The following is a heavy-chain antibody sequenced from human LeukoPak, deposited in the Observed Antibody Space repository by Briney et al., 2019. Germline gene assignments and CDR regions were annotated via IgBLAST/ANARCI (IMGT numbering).Heavy chain of an antibody. V-gene: IGHV3-48*02. D-gene: IGHD1-26*01. Sequence: GGALRLSCAASGFTFSSYAMNWLRQAPGKGLEWISYISGSSSTTYHADSVKGRFTISRDNSKNSLYLQMNSLRDEDTAVYYCARDFQRIGDYWGPGTLVTVSS. CDR2: ISGSSSTT. J-gene: IGHJ4*02. CDR3: ARDFQRIGDY. CDR1: GFTFSSYA.